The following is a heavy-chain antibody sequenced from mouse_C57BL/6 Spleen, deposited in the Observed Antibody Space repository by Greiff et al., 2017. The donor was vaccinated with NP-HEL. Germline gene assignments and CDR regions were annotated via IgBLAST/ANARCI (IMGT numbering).Heavy chain of an antibody. CDR3: AREGPYSNPWYFDV. CDR1: GYSITSGYY. D-gene: IGHD2-5*01. CDR2: ISYDGSN. J-gene: IGHJ1*03. Sequence: VQLKESGPGLVKPSQSLSLTCSVTGYSITSGYYWNWIRQFPGNKLEWMGYISYDGSNNYNPSLKNRISITRDTSKNQFFLKLNSVTTEDTATYYCAREGPYSNPWYFDVWGTGTTVTVSS. V-gene: IGHV3-6*01.